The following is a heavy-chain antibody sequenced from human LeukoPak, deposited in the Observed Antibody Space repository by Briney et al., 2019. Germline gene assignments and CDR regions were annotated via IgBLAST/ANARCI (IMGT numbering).Heavy chain of an antibody. CDR2: IYYTGST. V-gene: IGHV4-30-4*01. CDR1: GGSISRGDYY. CDR3: ARDDDAFDV. Sequence: SETLSLTCTVSGGSISRGDYYWSWIRQPPGKGLEWIGYIYYTGSTYYNPSLKSRVTISVDKSKNQFSLKLSSVTAADTAVYYCARDDDAFDVWGQGTMVTVSS. J-gene: IGHJ3*01.